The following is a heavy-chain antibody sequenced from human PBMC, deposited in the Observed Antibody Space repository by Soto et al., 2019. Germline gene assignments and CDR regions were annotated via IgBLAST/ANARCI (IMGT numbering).Heavy chain of an antibody. CDR2: ISGSGGST. Sequence: EVQLLESGGGLVQPGGSLRLSCAASGFTFSSYAMSWVRQAPGKGLEWVSAISGSGGSTYYTDSVKGRFTISRDNSKNTLYLQMNSLRAEDTAVYYCAKDSSGWYSHFDYWGQGTLVTVSS. D-gene: IGHD6-19*01. V-gene: IGHV3-23*01. CDR1: GFTFSSYA. J-gene: IGHJ4*02. CDR3: AKDSSGWYSHFDY.